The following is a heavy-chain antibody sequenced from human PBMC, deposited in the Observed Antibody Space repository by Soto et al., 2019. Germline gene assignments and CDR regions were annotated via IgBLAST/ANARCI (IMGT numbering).Heavy chain of an antibody. D-gene: IGHD3-10*01. CDR2: VCPGGRT. CDR1: GGSFDNYC. Sequence: QVRLQQWGAGLVRPSETLSLTCAVYGGSFDNYCCSWIRQPPGKGLEWIGEVCPGGRTNYSPTLKREVRIAVEGSKNQFSLRLTSVPVAQTAVYYCARGDYGQYNAYNWFDPWGQGNLVIVA. V-gene: IGHV4-34*02. CDR3: ARGDYGQYNAYNWFDP. J-gene: IGHJ5*02.